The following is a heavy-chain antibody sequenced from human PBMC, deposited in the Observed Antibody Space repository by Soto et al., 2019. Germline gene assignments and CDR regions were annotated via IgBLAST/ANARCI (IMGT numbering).Heavy chain of an antibody. CDR2: IYSGGST. CDR3: ARAKGSSSRYYYYYMDV. D-gene: IGHD6-6*01. J-gene: IGHJ6*03. V-gene: IGHV3-66*01. Sequence: GGSLRLSCAASGFTVSSNYMSWVRQAPGKGLEWVSVIYSGGSTYYADSVKGRFTISRDNSKNTLYLQMNSLRAEDTAVYYCARAKGSSSRYYYYYMDVWGKGTTVTVSS. CDR1: GFTVSSNY.